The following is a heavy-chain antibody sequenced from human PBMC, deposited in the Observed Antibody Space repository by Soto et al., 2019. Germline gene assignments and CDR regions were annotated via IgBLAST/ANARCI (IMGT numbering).Heavy chain of an antibody. CDR1: GGTFSSYA. CDR2: IIPIFGTA. CDR3: ASDCSSTSCYRIRYYYYGMGV. J-gene: IGHJ6*02. V-gene: IGHV1-69*01. D-gene: IGHD2-2*01. Sequence: QVQLVQSGAEVKKPGSSVKVSCKASGGTFSSYAISWVRQAPGQGLEWMGGIIPIFGTANYAQKFQGRVTITADDSTSTAYMELSSLRSEDTAVYYCASDCSSTSCYRIRYYYYGMGVWGQGTTVTVSS.